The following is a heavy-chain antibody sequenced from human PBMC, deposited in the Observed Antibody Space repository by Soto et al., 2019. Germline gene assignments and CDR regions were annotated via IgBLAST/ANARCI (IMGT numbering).Heavy chain of an antibody. D-gene: IGHD4-4*01. CDR1: GFSLSSYW. J-gene: IGHJ6*02. Sequence: GESLKISCKGSGFSLSSYWINWVRQMPGKGLEWMGKIDPSDSRTTYSPSFQGHVTISVDKSISTAYLQWSSVKASDTAMYYCARVGHDYSNSGMDVWGQGTTVTISS. V-gene: IGHV5-10-1*01. CDR2: IDPSDSRT. CDR3: ARVGHDYSNSGMDV.